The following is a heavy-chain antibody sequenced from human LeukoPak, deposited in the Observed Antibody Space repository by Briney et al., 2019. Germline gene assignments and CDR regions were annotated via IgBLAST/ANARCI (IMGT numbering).Heavy chain of an antibody. CDR1: GFTFSSYE. J-gene: IGHJ6*03. CDR2: ISSSGSTI. Sequence: PGGSLRLSCAASGFTFSSYEMNWVRQAPGKGLEWVSYISSSGSTIYYADSVKGRFTISRGNAKNSLYLQMNSLRAEDTAVYYCAKDPNFYYCMDVWGKGTTVTISS. CDR3: AKDPNFYYCMDV. V-gene: IGHV3-48*03.